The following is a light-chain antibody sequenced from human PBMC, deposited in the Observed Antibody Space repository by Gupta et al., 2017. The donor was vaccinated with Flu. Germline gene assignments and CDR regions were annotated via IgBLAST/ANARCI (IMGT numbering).Light chain of an antibody. V-gene: IGKV3-15*01. J-gene: IGKJ4*01. CDR3: RQYKDCPPLT. Sequence: ERAIVACSASQSVSIQFAWDQQNPGQSPILLICATSTRAIGVAARFSCSGSGTEFTLTISSLQSEDYAVYYCRQYKDCPPLTFGGGTKVEI. CDR2: ATS. CDR1: QSVSIQ.